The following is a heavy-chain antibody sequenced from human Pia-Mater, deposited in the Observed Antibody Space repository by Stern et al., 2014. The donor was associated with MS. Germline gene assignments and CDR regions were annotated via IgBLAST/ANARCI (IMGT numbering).Heavy chain of an antibody. D-gene: IGHD3-16*01. CDR1: GYTFINYD. CDR3: VRGGLSYGYGLDA. V-gene: IGHV1-8*01. Sequence: QDQLVQSGSQVRKPGASVKVSCQASGYTFINYDIFWVRQATGQGLEWMGWMNHNNANTGHAQKFQGRVTMTRNTSISTAYMELSGLRSDDTAVYYCVRGGLSYGYGLDAWGQGTAVIVSS. J-gene: IGHJ6*02. CDR2: MNHNNANT.